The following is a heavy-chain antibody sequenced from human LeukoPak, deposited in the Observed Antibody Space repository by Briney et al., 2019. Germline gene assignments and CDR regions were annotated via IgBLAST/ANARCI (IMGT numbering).Heavy chain of an antibody. CDR2: INPNSGGT. CDR3: ARGSSVTVHETTKLFDQ. Sequence: GAPVKPSCKAAGYTVTGYDFHWGRQAPGQRLGCWTWINPNSGGTSYAKKFRGRVTMTRDTSISTAYMELSRLRSDDTAVYYCARGSSVTVHETTKLFDQWGQGTLVSVSS. J-gene: IGHJ4*02. V-gene: IGHV1-2*02. D-gene: IGHD1-7*01. CDR1: GYTVTGYD.